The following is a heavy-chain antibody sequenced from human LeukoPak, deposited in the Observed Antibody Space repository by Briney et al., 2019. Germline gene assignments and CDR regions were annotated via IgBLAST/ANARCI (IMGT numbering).Heavy chain of an antibody. CDR2: LSPYSGNT. V-gene: IGHV1-18*01. CDR3: TRGSYYDSSGYSGVRLFDY. D-gene: IGHD3-22*01. CDR1: GYTFTSYG. Sequence: ASVKVSCKTSGYTFTSYGLSWVRQAPGQGLEWVGWLSPYSGNTNYAQKVQGRVTMTTDTSTSTAYMELSRLRSDDTALYYCTRGSYYDSSGYSGVRLFDYWGQGTPVTVPS. J-gene: IGHJ4*02.